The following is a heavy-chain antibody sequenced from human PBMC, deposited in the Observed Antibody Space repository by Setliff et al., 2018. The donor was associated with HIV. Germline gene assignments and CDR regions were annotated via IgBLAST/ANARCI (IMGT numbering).Heavy chain of an antibody. V-gene: IGHV4-4*08. CDR3: ARDHGGSSLV. J-gene: IGHJ3*01. D-gene: IGHD6-13*01. Sequence: PSETLSLTCTVSGASVRTYYWTWIRQPPGKGLEWIGNIYGMGETKYHPSLKSRVTISLDKTKNAFSLRLTSVTAADTGVYFCARDHGGSSLVWGQGTMVTVSS. CDR2: IYGMGET. CDR1: GASVRTYY.